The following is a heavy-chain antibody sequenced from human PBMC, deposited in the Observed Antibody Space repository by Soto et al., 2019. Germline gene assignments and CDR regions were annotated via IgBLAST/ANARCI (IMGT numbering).Heavy chain of an antibody. Sequence: RRLSCAATGFTFSSYGMHWVRQAPGKGLEWVAVISYDGSKKYYADSVKGRFTISRDNSKSTLYLQMNSLRADDTAVYYCVKDRVESGLGEVDYWGQGTLVTVSS. J-gene: IGHJ4*02. CDR2: ISYDGSKK. D-gene: IGHD3-16*01. CDR3: VKDRVESGLGEVDY. V-gene: IGHV3-30*18. CDR1: GFTFSSYG.